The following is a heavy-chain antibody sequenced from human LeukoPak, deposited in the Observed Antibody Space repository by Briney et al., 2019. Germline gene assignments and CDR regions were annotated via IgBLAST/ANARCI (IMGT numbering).Heavy chain of an antibody. Sequence: GGSLRLSCAASGFTFSSYSMNWVRRAPGKGLEWVSYISSSSSTIYYADSVKGRFTISRDNAKNSLYLQMNSLRAEDTAVYCCARWPRYCSGGSCYHYYYGMDVWGQGTTVTVSS. CDR3: ARWPRYCSGGSCYHYYYGMDV. J-gene: IGHJ6*02. CDR2: ISSSSSTI. CDR1: GFTFSSYS. V-gene: IGHV3-48*01. D-gene: IGHD2-15*01.